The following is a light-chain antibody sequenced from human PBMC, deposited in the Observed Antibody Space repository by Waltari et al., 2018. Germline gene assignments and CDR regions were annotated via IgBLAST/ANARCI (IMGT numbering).Light chain of an antibody. V-gene: IGKV3-15*01. CDR2: GVS. J-gene: IGKJ2*01. CDR1: QSFTRK. CDR3: SQYNDWPYT. Sequence: EIVMTQSPATLSVSPGDRATLSCRASQSFTRKLSWYQQKPGQVPRLLIYGVSTRATGIPARFSGSGSGTEFTLTISSLQSEDSAVYYYSQYNDWPYTFGQGTKLELQ.